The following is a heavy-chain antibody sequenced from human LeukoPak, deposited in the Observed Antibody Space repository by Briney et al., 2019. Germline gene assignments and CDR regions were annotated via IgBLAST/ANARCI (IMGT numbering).Heavy chain of an antibody. CDR3: ANTGDSSGYYYERILDY. CDR2: ISSSSSYI. J-gene: IGHJ4*02. D-gene: IGHD3-22*01. Sequence: GGSLRLSCAASGFTFTNAWMSWVRQAPGKGLEWVPSISSSSSYIYYADSVKGRFTISRDNAKNSLYLQMNSLRAEDTAVYYCANTGDSSGYYYERILDYWGQGTLVTVSS. CDR1: GFTFTNAW. V-gene: IGHV3-21*01.